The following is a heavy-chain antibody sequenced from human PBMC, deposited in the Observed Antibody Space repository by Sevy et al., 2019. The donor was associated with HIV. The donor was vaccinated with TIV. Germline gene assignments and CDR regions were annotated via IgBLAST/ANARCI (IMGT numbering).Heavy chain of an antibody. J-gene: IGHJ6*03. D-gene: IGHD3-3*01. CDR3: ARGGITIFGSLNYYYVDV. CDR1: GYTFTSYG. V-gene: IGHV1-18*01. CDR2: ISAYNGNT. Sequence: ASVQVSCMASGYTFTSYGISWVRQAPGQGLEWMGWISAYNGNTNYAQKLQGRVTMTTDTSTSTAYMELRSLRSDDTAVYYCARGGITIFGSLNYYYVDVWGKGTTVTVSS.